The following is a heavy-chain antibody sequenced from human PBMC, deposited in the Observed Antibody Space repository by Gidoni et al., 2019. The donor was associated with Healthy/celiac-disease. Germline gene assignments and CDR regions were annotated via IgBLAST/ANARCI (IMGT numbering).Heavy chain of an antibody. J-gene: IGHJ3*02. CDR1: GCAISSSSYY. CDR3: ASPVGVVPHDAFDI. Sequence: QLQLQESGPGRVKPSETLSLTCTVAGCAISSSSYYWGLIRHPPGKGLEWIGSIYYRGSTYFHPSLNGRVPIFVDTSNDQFSLKLSTVTAADTAVYYCASPVGVVPHDAFDIWGQGTMVTVSS. D-gene: IGHD3-3*01. CDR2: IYYRGST. V-gene: IGHV4-39*01.